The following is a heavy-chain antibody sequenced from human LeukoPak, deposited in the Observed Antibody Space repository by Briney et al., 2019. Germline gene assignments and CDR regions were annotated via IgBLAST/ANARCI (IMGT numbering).Heavy chain of an antibody. J-gene: IGHJ4*02. CDR3: AKGSVLLWFGELGYFDY. V-gene: IGHV3-30*18. CDR1: GFTFSSYG. Sequence: PGRSLRLSCAASGFTFSSYGMHWVRQAPGKGLEWVAVISYDGSNKYYADSVKGRFTISRDNSKNTLYLQMNSLRAEDTAVYYCAKGSVLLWFGELGYFDYWGQGTLVTVSS. D-gene: IGHD3-10*01. CDR2: ISYDGSNK.